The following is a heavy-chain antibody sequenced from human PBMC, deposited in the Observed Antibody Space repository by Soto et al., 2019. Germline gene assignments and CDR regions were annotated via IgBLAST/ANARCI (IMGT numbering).Heavy chain of an antibody. Sequence: QVQLVQSGAEVKKPGASVKVSCKASGYTFTSYGITWVRQAPGQGLGWMGWISAYNCNTKYTQKLQGRYTMNTDTSTRTAYMELRSLRSDDTAVYYCARDLRAQIVDYGGQGTLVTVYS. CDR2: ISAYNCNT. CDR3: ARDLRAQIVDY. V-gene: IGHV1-18*01. J-gene: IGHJ4*02. CDR1: GYTFTSYG.